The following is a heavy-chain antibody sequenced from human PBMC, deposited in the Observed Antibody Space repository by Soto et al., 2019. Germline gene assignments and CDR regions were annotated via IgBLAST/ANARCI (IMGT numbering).Heavy chain of an antibody. D-gene: IGHD3-10*01. J-gene: IGHJ5*02. CDR1: GFTFSSYA. V-gene: IGHV3-23*01. CDR3: AKDQSEVLLWFGEENWFDP. Sequence: GGSLRLSCAASGFTFSSYAISWVRQAPGKGLEWVSAISGSGGSTYYADSVKGRFTISRDNSKNTLYLQMNSLRAEDTAVYYCAKDQSEVLLWFGEENWFDPWGQGTLVTVSS. CDR2: ISGSGGST.